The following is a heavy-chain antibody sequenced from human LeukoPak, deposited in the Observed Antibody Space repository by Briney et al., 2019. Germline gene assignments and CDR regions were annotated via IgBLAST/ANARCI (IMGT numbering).Heavy chain of an antibody. Sequence: PGGSLRLSCTTSGFIFSDFGMSWVRHVPGKGLEWVSAISGSGGSTYYADSVKGRFTISRDNSKNTLYLQMNSLRAEDTAVYYCAKIGCGGDCYTLADYWGQGTLVTVSS. CDR3: AKIGCGGDCYTLADY. V-gene: IGHV3-23*01. J-gene: IGHJ4*02. CDR2: ISGSGGST. D-gene: IGHD2-21*02. CDR1: GFIFSDFG.